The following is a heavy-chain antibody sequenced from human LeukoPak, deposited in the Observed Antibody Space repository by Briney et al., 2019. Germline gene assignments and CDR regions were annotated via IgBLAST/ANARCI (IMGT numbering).Heavy chain of an antibody. D-gene: IGHD2-2*01. Sequence: KPSETLSLTCTVSGGSISSSSYYWGWIRQPPGKGLEWIGSIYYSGSTYYNPSLKSRVTISVDTSKNQFSLKLSSVTAADTAVYYCARGPAARSLSWFDPWGQGTLVTVSS. CDR3: ARGPAARSLSWFDP. CDR2: IYYSGST. J-gene: IGHJ5*02. CDR1: GGSISSSSYY. V-gene: IGHV4-39*07.